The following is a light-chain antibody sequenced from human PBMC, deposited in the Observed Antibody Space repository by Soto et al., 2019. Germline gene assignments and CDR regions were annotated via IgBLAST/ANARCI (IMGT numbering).Light chain of an antibody. Sequence: EIVLTQSPATLSFSPGERATLFCRASQSVSSYLTWYQQKPGQSPRLLIYDASNSATGIPARFIGSGTGTDFTLTISGLEPEDFAVYFCQQRSNWPPLYTFGQGTKLEIK. CDR1: QSVSSY. CDR2: DAS. J-gene: IGKJ2*01. V-gene: IGKV3-11*01. CDR3: QQRSNWPPLYT.